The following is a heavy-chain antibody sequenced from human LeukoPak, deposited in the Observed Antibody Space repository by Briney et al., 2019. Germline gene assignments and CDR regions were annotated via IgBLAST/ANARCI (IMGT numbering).Heavy chain of an antibody. J-gene: IGHJ4*02. CDR1: GGTFSSYA. D-gene: IGHD1-26*01. Sequence: SVKVSCKASGGTFSSYAISWVRQAPGQGLEWMGRIIPILGIANYAQKFQGRVTITADKSTSTAYMELSSLRSEDTAVYYCASPTPPSGSYYTKFDYWGQGTLVTVSS. V-gene: IGHV1-69*04. CDR2: IIPILGIA. CDR3: ASPTPPSGSYYTKFDY.